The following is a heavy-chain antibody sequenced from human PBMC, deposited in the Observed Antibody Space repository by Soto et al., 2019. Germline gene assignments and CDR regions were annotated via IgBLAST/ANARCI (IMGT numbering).Heavy chain of an antibody. CDR1: GFTFGNYA. CDR2: IDGGGTRT. D-gene: IGHD2-15*01. CDR3: VKGGTYSANFQH. V-gene: IGHV3-23*01. Sequence: EVQLLESGGGLVQPGESLRLSCAASGFTFGNYAMNWVRQAPGKGLEWVSAIDGGGTRTYYADSAKGRFTISRDSSNSRLYLQMGSLSAEDTAVYYCVKGGTYSANFQHWGQGTLVTVSS. J-gene: IGHJ1*01.